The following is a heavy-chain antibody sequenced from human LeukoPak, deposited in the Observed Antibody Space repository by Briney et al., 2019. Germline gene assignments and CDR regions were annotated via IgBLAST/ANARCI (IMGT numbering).Heavy chain of an antibody. Sequence: SQTLSLTCTVSGGSISSGDYYWSWIRQPPGKGLEWIGYIYYSGSTYYNPSLKSRVTISVDTSKNQFSLKLSSVTAAGTAVYYCARCSGSGSSFIWFDPWGQGTLVTVSS. CDR2: IYYSGST. CDR1: GGSISSGDYY. D-gene: IGHD3-10*01. J-gene: IGHJ5*02. CDR3: ARCSGSGSSFIWFDP. V-gene: IGHV4-30-4*01.